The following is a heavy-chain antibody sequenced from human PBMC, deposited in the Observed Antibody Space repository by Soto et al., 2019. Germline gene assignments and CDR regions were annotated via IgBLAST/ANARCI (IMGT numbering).Heavy chain of an antibody. CDR2: IIPILGIA. V-gene: IGHV1-69*04. CDR3: ARDKDYAPAFDS. D-gene: IGHD2-2*01. CDR1: GGTFSSYT. Sequence: PVKVSCKASGGTFSSYTISWVRQAPGQGLEWMGRIIPILGIANYAQKFQGRVTITADKSTSTAYMELSSLRSEDTAVYYCARDKDYAPAFDSWGQGTMVTVAS. J-gene: IGHJ3*02.